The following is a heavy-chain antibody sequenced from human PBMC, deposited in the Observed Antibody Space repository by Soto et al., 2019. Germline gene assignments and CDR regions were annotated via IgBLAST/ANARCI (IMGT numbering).Heavy chain of an antibody. Sequence: GGSLRLSCAASGFTFSSYAMHWVRQAPGKGLEWVAVISYDGSNKYYADSVKGRFTISRDNSKNTLYLQMNSLRAEDTAVYYCARDSYPLLFGGGDFDYWGQGTLVTVSS. CDR3: ARDSYPLLFGGGDFDY. CDR2: ISYDGSNK. D-gene: IGHD3-10*01. J-gene: IGHJ4*02. CDR1: GFTFSSYA. V-gene: IGHV3-30-3*01.